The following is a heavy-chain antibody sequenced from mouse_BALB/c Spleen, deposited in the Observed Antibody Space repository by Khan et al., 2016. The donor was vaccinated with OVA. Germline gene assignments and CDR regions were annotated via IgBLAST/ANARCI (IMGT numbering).Heavy chain of an antibody. V-gene: IGHV1-53*01. CDR2: INPSDGDS. CDR1: GYTFTSYY. Sequence: QVQLQQSGTELVKPGASVRLSCKASGYTFTSYYMYWVKQRPGQGLEWIGEINPSDGDSNFNENFKSKATLTVDKSSTTAYMQLSSLTSEYSAVYDCTRSDYGTVAYWGQGTLVTVSA. CDR3: TRSDYGTVAY. J-gene: IGHJ3*01. D-gene: IGHD1-1*01.